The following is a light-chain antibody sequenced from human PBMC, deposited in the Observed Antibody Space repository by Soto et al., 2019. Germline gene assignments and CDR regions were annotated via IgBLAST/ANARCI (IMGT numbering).Light chain of an antibody. CDR2: EVS. Sequence: QSVLTQPPSVSGAPGQRVTISCTGTSSDVGGYNYVSWYQQHPGKAPKLMIYEVSNRPSGVSNRFSGSKSGNTASLTISGLQAEDEADYYCSSYTSSSTLGVFGTGTKVTVL. CDR3: SSYTSSSTLGV. V-gene: IGLV2-14*01. CDR1: SSDVGGYNY. J-gene: IGLJ1*01.